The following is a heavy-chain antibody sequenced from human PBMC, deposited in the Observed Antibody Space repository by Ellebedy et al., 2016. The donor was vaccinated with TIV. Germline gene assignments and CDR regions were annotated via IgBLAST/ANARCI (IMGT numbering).Heavy chain of an antibody. CDR3: VKLGNCSSTSCYPDAFDI. Sequence: GESLKISCAASGFTVSSNYMSWVRQAPGKGLEWVSVIYSGGSTYYADSVKGRFTISRDNSKNTLYLQMNSLRAEDTAVYYCVKLGNCSSTSCYPDAFDIWGQGTMVTVSS. CDR1: GFTVSSNY. J-gene: IGHJ3*02. D-gene: IGHD2-2*01. V-gene: IGHV3-53*01. CDR2: IYSGGST.